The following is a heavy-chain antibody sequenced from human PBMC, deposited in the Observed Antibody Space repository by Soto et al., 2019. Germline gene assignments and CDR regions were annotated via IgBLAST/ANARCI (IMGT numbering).Heavy chain of an antibody. V-gene: IGHV1-69*13. CDR1: GGTFSSYA. Sequence: GASVKVSCKASGGTFSSYAISWVRQAPGQGLEWMGGIIPIFGTANYAQKFQGRVTITADESTSTAYMELSSLRSEDTAVYYCARDWAYYYGSGTFDPWGQGTLVTVSS. D-gene: IGHD3-10*01. CDR3: ARDWAYYYGSGTFDP. CDR2: IIPIFGTA. J-gene: IGHJ5*02.